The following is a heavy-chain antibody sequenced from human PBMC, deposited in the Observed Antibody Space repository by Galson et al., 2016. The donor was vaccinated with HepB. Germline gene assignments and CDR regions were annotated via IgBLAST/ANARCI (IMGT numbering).Heavy chain of an antibody. V-gene: IGHV1-46*01. Sequence: SVKVSCKASGYTFTSYLMHWVRQAPGQGLEWMGLINTSEGVTGYARKFQGRITMTTDPSTSTVYMELSSLIFEDTALYFCAREEFAAGREYWGQGTLVTVSP. CDR1: GYTFTSYL. J-gene: IGHJ4*02. D-gene: IGHD2-15*01. CDR2: INTSEGVT. CDR3: AREEFAAGREY.